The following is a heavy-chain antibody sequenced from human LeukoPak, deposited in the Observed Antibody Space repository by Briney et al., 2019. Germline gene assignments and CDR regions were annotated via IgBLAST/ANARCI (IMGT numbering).Heavy chain of an antibody. CDR1: GFSFSSYW. J-gene: IGHJ4*02. CDR3: ARAVRAHPPADF. CDR2: INSDGSST. Sequence: GGSLRLSCAASGFSFSSYWMHWVRQAPGKGREWVSRINSDGSSTTYADPVKGRSSISRDNAKNTLYLHMSSLRAEDTGVYYCARAVRAHPPADFWGQGTLVTVSS. V-gene: IGHV3-74*01. D-gene: IGHD3-3*01.